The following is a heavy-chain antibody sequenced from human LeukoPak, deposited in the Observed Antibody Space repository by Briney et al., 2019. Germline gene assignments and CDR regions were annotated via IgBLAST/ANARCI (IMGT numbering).Heavy chain of an antibody. V-gene: IGHV4-59*08. J-gene: IGHJ4*02. Sequence: SETLSLTCTVSGGSISSYCWSWIRQPPGKGLEWIGYVYDSGSTNYNPSLKSRVTISVDTSKNQFSLKLSSVTAADTAVYFCARRGDSYGDYSYWGQGTLVTVSS. D-gene: IGHD4-17*01. CDR1: GGSISSYC. CDR2: VYDSGST. CDR3: ARRGDSYGDYSY.